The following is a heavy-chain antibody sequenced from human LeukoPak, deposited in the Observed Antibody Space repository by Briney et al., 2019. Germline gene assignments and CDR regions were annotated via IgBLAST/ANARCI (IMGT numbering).Heavy chain of an antibody. CDR3: AGIPGFGVVLHQEPV. CDR2: FSPILDTA. V-gene: IGHV1-69*10. Sequence: RWASVKVSCKASGVTFSDYALNWVRHAPGQGLEWMGVFSPILDTANSTQKFQGRLTITADKSTNTVYMELSSLRFDDTAVYFCAGIPGFGVVLHQEPVWGKGTTVTVSS. CDR1: GVTFSDYA. D-gene: IGHD3-3*01. J-gene: IGHJ6*03.